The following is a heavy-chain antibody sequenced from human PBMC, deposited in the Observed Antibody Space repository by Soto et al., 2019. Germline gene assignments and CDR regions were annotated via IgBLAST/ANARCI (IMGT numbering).Heavy chain of an antibody. CDR1: GGTFSSYA. Sequence: QVQLVQSGAEVKKPGSSVKVSCKASGGTFSSYAISWVRQAPGQGLEWMGGIIPIFGTANYAQKFQGRVTITADKSTSTAYMELSSRRSEDTAVYYCARDSHYSYDSSAAGAFDIWGQGTMVTVSS. J-gene: IGHJ3*02. D-gene: IGHD3-22*01. CDR2: IIPIFGTA. CDR3: ARDSHYSYDSSAAGAFDI. V-gene: IGHV1-69*06.